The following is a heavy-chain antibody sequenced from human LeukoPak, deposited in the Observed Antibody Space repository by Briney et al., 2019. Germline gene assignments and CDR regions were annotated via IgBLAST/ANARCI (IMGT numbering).Heavy chain of an antibody. CDR1: GGSISSSSYY. V-gene: IGHV4-31*03. CDR3: ARVDYGPGWEYARGGWFDP. CDR2: IYYSGST. D-gene: IGHD3-16*01. J-gene: IGHJ5*02. Sequence: SETLSLTCTVSGGSISSSSYYWGWIRQPPGKGLEWIGYIYYSGSTYYNPSLKSRVTISVDTSKNQFSLKLSSVTAADTAVYYCARVDYGPGWEYARGGWFDPWGQGTLVTVSS.